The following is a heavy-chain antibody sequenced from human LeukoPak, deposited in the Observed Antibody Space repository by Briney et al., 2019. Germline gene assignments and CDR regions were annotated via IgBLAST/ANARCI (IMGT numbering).Heavy chain of an antibody. CDR1: GFTFDDYA. Sequence: GGSLRLSCAASGFTFDDYAMHGVRQAPGKGLEGVSGISWNSGSIVYVDSVKGRFTISRDSAKNSLYLQMDSLRPEDMALYYCVKDVGLGFCSGGSCSAHFDYWGQGTLVTVSS. CDR2: ISWNSGSI. J-gene: IGHJ4*02. CDR3: VKDVGLGFCSGGSCSAHFDY. D-gene: IGHD2-15*01. V-gene: IGHV3-9*03.